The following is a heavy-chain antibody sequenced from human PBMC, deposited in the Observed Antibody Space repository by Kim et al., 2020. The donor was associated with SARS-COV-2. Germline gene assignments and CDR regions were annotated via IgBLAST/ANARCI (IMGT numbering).Heavy chain of an antibody. CDR3: ARVNIVVVVAARYFDY. J-gene: IGHJ4*02. D-gene: IGHD2-15*01. V-gene: IGHV4-31*02. Sequence: PSLKSRVTISVDTSKTQFSLKLSSVTAADTAVYYCARVNIVVVVAARYFDYWGQGTLVTVSS.